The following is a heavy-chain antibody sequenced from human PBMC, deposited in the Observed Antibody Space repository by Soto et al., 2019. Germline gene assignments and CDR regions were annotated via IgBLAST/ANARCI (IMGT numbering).Heavy chain of an antibody. CDR3: ARGLSQRGYSGYDLPYYFDY. CDR2: ISAYNGNT. D-gene: IGHD5-12*01. V-gene: IGHV1-18*01. CDR1: GYTFTSYG. J-gene: IGHJ4*02. Sequence: QVQLVQSGAEVKKPGASVKVSCKASGYTFTSYGISWVRQAPGQGLEWMGWISAYNGNTNYAQKLQGRVTMTTDTSTSTAYMELRSLRSDDTAVYYCARGLSQRGYSGYDLPYYFDYWGQGTLVTVSS.